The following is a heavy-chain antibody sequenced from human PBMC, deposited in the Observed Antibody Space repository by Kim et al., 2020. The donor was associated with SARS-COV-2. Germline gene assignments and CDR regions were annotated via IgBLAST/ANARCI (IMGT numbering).Heavy chain of an antibody. CDR3: ARGRLIKNVRGYSYGPYY. V-gene: IGHV4-34*01. D-gene: IGHD5-18*01. J-gene: IGHJ6*01. Sequence: SETLSLTCAVYGGSFSGYYWSWIRQPPGKGLEWIGEINHSGSTNYNPSLKSRVTISVDTSKNQFSLKLSSVTAADTAVYYCARGRLIKNVRGYSYGPYY. CDR2: INHSGST. CDR1: GGSFSGYY.